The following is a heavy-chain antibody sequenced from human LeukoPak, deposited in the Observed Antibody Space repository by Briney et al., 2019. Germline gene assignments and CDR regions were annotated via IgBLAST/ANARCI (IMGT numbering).Heavy chain of an antibody. Sequence: GGSLRLSCAASGFTFSSYWMSWVRQAPGKGLEWVANIKQDGSEKYYVDSVKGRFTISRDNAKNSLYLQMNSLRAEDTAVYYCARDTRYFDWLWSWSPFDYWGQGTLVTASS. CDR2: IKQDGSEK. CDR1: GFTFSSYW. D-gene: IGHD3-9*01. CDR3: ARDTRYFDWLWSWSPFDY. V-gene: IGHV3-7*03. J-gene: IGHJ4*02.